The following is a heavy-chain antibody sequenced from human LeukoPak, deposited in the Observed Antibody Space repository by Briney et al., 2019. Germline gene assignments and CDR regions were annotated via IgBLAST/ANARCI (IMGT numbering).Heavy chain of an antibody. CDR3: IRDNLEWGSVFDY. CDR1: GFIFRTYW. V-gene: IGHV3-74*01. D-gene: IGHD3-16*01. Sequence: GGSLRLSCTTSGFIFRTYWMHWVRRDPGKGLVWVSRISNDGRNINYADSVKGRFTISRDNAKNTLYLQMNSLRAEDTAMYYCIRDNLEWGSVFDYWGQGALVTVSS. CDR2: ISNDGRNI. J-gene: IGHJ4*02.